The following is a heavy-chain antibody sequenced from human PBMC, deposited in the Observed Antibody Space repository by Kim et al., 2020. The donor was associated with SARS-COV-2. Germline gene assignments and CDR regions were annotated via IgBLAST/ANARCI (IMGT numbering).Heavy chain of an antibody. J-gene: IGHJ4*02. D-gene: IGHD2-2*02. CDR3: AKDKDCSSTSCYRATSIYSD. CDR2: ISWNSGSI. CDR1: GFTFGDYA. Sequence: GGSLRLSCAASGFTFGDYAMHWVRQAPGKGLEWVSGISWNSGSIGYADSVKGRFTISRDNAKNSLYLQMNSLRAEDTALYYCAKDKDCSSTSCYRATSIYSDWGQGTLVTVSS. V-gene: IGHV3-9*01.